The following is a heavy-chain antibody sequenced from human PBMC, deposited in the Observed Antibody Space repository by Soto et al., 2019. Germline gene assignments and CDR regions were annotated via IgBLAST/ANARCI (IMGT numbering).Heavy chain of an antibody. J-gene: IGHJ5*02. V-gene: IGHV3-73*01. Sequence: GGSLRLSCADSGFTFRGSSMHWVRQASGSXLEWVGRVRTVAHNYATAYGASVNGRFTISRDDSKNTSYLQMNNLKTEDTATYYSTRLFGVGTTGGGAYSWFDPWGQGARVTVSS. CDR1: GFTFRGSS. CDR2: VRTVAHNYAT. D-gene: IGHD3-3*01. CDR3: TRLFGVGTTGGGAYSWFDP.